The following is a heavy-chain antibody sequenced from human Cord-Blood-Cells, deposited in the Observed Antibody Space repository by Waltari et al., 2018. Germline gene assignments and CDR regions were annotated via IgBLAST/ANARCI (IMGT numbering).Heavy chain of an antibody. J-gene: IGHJ4*02. CDR3: ARSVGRDVVVVAAFDY. V-gene: IGHV4-39*01. D-gene: IGHD2-15*01. CDR1: GGSISSSSYY. Sequence: QLQLQESGPGLVKPSETLSLTCTVSGGSISSSSYYWGWIRQPQGKGLEWIGSIYYSGSTYYNPSLKRRVTISVDTSKNQFSLKLSSVTAADTAVYYCARSVGRDVVVVAAFDYWGQGTLVTVSS. CDR2: IYYSGST.